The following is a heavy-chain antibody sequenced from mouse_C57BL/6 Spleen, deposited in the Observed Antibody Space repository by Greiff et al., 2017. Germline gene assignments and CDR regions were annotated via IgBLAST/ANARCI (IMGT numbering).Heavy chain of an antibody. CDR3: AREGVLRPFDY. Sequence: VRLQQSGPELVKPGASVKISCKASGYAFSSSWMNWVKQRPGKGLKWIGRIYPGDGDTNYNGKFKGKATLTADKSSSTAYMQLSSLTSEDSAVYFCAREGVLRPFDYWGQGTTLTVSS. CDR2: IYPGDGDT. J-gene: IGHJ2*01. D-gene: IGHD1-2*01. V-gene: IGHV1-82*01. CDR1: GYAFSSSW.